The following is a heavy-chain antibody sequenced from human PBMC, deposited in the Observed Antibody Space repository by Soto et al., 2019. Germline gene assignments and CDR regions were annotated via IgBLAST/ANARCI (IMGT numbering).Heavy chain of an antibody. J-gene: IGHJ5*02. Sequence: GASVKVSCKASRYTFTSYTIHWVRQAPGQRLEWMGWINGGKGNTKYSQKFQGRVTITRHTAANIANMELSSLRSGDTAVYYCARGNPPARPVSGTSNRFDPRGQGPLVTLPS. CDR3: ARGNPPARPVSGTSNRFDP. CDR1: RYTFTSYT. V-gene: IGHV1-3*01. CDR2: INGGKGNT. D-gene: IGHD3-10*01.